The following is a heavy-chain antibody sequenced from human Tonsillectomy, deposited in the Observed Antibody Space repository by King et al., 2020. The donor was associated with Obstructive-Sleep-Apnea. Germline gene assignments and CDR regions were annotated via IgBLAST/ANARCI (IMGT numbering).Heavy chain of an antibody. CDR2: IFSIAEK. V-gene: IGHV2-26*01. D-gene: IGHD4-23*01. J-gene: IGHJ4*02. Sequence: VTLKESGPVLVKPTETLTLTCTVSGVSLSNARMGVSWIRQPPGKALEGLAHIFSIAEKSYSTSLKSRLTISKDTSKSQVVLTMTNMDHVDTATYYCARIMREVVTPLYWGQGTLVTVSS. CDR3: ARIMREVVTPLY. CDR1: GVSLSNARMG.